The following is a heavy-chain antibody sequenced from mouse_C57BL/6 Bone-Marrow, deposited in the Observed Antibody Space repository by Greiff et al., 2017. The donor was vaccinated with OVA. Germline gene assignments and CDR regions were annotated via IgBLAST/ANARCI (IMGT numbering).Heavy chain of an antibody. J-gene: IGHJ1*03. D-gene: IGHD2-4*01. CDR1: GYTFTSYW. V-gene: IGHV1-64*01. Sequence: VKLQQPGAELVKPGASVKLSCKASGYTFTSYWMHWVKQRPGQGLEWIGMIHPNSGSTNYNEKFKSKATLTVDKSSSTAYMQLSSLTSEDSAVYYCARKDYYWYFDVWGTGTTVTVSS. CDR3: ARKDYYWYFDV. CDR2: IHPNSGST.